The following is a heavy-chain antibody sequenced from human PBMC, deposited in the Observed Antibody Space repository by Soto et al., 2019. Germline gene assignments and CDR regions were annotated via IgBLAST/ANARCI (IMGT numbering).Heavy chain of an antibody. CDR1: VYSIIGTGW. V-gene: IGHV4-4*02. Sequence: QVQLQESGPGLVSPSGTLSLTCAVSVYSIIGTGWWSWVRQSPGKGLDWIGEVYHSGATNYNPSLKSRVTISVDTSRKQFSLNLGSVIAADTAVYYCVRNGYYRLDALGPGTTLTVSS. CDR3: VRNGYYRLDA. J-gene: IGHJ6*02. D-gene: IGHD3-22*01. CDR2: VYHSGAT.